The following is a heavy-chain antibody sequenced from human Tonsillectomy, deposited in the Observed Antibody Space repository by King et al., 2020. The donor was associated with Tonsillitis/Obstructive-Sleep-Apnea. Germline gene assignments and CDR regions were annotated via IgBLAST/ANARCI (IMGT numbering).Heavy chain of an antibody. CDR1: GGSFSGYY. CDR2: INHSGNT. D-gene: IGHD2-2*01. J-gene: IGHJ6*03. V-gene: IGHV4-34*01. CDR3: GTNDGDYYYYMDV. Sequence: QVQLQQWGAGLLKPSETLSLTCAIYGGSFSGYYWSWIRQPPGKGLEWIGEINHSGNTDYNPSLKSRVTISVDTSKNQVSLKLTSVTAADTAVYFCGTNDGDYYYYMDVWGKGTTVTVSS.